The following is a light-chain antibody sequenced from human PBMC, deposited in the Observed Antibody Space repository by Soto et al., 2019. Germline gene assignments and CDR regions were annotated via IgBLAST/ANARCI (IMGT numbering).Light chain of an antibody. CDR3: QQRSNWLLT. Sequence: EIVLTQSPATLSLSPGERATLSCRASQSVNSYLAWYQQKPGQDPRLLTYDASNSATGIPARFGRSRSGTAFSLTISSLEPEDFAVDYCQQRSNWLLTFGGGTKVEIK. CDR1: QSVNSY. CDR2: DAS. V-gene: IGKV3-11*01. J-gene: IGKJ4*01.